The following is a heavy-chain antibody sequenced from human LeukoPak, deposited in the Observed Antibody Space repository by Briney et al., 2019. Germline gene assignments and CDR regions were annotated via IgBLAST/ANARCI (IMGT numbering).Heavy chain of an antibody. Sequence: PSETLSLTCAVYGGSLNGYYWSWIRQPPGKGLEWIGEINHSGSTYYNPSLKSRVTMSVDTSKNQFSLKLSSVTAADTAVYYCARHPYYFYYMDVWGKGTTVTISS. CDR1: GGSLNGYY. CDR3: ARHPYYFYYMDV. V-gene: IGHV4-34*01. J-gene: IGHJ6*03. CDR2: INHSGST.